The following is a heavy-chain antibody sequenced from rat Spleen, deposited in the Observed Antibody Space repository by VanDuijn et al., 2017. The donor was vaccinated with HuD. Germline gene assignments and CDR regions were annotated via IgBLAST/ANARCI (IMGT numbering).Heavy chain of an antibody. CDR3: ARGSVFFDY. V-gene: IGHV2-30*01. J-gene: IGHJ2*01. CDR2: IWNHGGT. CDR1: GFSLTSYN. Sequence: QVQLKESGPGLVQPSQTLSLICTVSGFSLTSYNVHWVRQSTGKGLEWMGVIWNHGGTDYNSAIKSRLSISRDTSKSQVFLKINSLQTEDTAMYFCARGSVFFDYWGQGVMVTVSS.